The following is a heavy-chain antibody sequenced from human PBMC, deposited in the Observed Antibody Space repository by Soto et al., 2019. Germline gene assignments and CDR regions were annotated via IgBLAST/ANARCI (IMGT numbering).Heavy chain of an antibody. CDR3: ARRLDS. Sequence: SETLSLTCTVSGFSISSYYWSWIRQTPGKGLEWIGYIYAIGDTAYNPSLKNRVTMSVDTSKNQFSLRLRSVTAADTAVYYCARRLDSWDQGTLVTVSS. CDR1: GFSISSYY. CDR2: IYAIGDT. V-gene: IGHV4-59*01. J-gene: IGHJ4*02.